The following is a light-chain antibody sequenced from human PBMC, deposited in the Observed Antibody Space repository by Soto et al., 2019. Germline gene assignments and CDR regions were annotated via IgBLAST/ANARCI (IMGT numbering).Light chain of an antibody. J-gene: IGLJ3*02. Sequence: QSALTQPTSVSGSPGQSITISCTGTSSDLVSYDFVSWFQQHPGKAPKLMIYEVTNRPSGVSYRFSGSKSGNTASLTISGLQAEDEADYYCSSFTPTNTWVFGGGTKVTVL. CDR3: SSFTPTNTWV. CDR2: EVT. V-gene: IGLV2-14*01. CDR1: SSDLVSYDF.